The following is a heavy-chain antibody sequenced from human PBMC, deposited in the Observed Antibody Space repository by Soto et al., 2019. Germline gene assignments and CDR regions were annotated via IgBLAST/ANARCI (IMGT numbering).Heavy chain of an antibody. CDR2: ISGSGGST. D-gene: IGHD3-10*01. V-gene: IGHV3-23*01. J-gene: IGHJ4*02. CDR1: GFTVNNYA. Sequence: GGSLRLSCAASGFTVNNYAMTWIRQAPGKGLEWVSGISGSGGSTYYADSVKGRFTIPSDNSKNTLYPQMNSLRAADTAENYCAKGVSSDFPVFDYRGQGTLVTVSP. CDR3: AKGVSSDFPVFDY.